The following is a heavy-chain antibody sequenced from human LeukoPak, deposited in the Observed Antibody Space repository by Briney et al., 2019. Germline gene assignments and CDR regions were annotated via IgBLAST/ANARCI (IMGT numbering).Heavy chain of an antibody. CDR2: IIPIFGTA. V-gene: IGHV1-69*05. J-gene: IGHJ5*02. CDR1: GGTFSSYS. Sequence: AAVKVSCKASGGTFSSYSISWVLQAPGQGVEWMGGIIPIFGTANYAQKFQGRVTITKDESMSTAYMELSSLRSGDTAVYYCASGGHYCSGGSCHTNWFDPWGQGTLVTVSS. D-gene: IGHD2-15*01. CDR3: ASGGHYCSGGSCHTNWFDP.